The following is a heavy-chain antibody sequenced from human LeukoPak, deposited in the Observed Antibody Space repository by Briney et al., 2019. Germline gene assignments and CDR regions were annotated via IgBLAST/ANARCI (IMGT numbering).Heavy chain of an antibody. V-gene: IGHV3-74*01. Sequence: GGSLRLSCAASGFTFSSYWMHWVRQAPGKGLVWVSRINSDGSSTSYADSVKGRFTISRDNAKNTLYLQMNSLRAEDTAVYYCARETYGGAFDIWGQGTMVTVSS. D-gene: IGHD4/OR15-4a*01. CDR1: GFTFSSYW. CDR3: ARETYGGAFDI. J-gene: IGHJ3*02. CDR2: INSDGSST.